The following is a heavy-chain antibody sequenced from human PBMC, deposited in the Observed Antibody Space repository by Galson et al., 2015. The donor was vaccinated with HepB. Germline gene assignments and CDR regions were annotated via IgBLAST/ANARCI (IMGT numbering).Heavy chain of an antibody. Sequence: SLRLSCAASGFTFSSYGMHWVRQAPGKGLEWVAIIWYDGSNKYYADSVKGRFGSSRDNSKKTLYLQKNSLRAEETAVYYCAREQNWKDDDYGMDVWGQGTAVTVSS. D-gene: IGHD1-1*01. J-gene: IGHJ6*02. CDR1: GFTFSSYG. V-gene: IGHV3-33*08. CDR2: IWYDGSNK. CDR3: AREQNWKDDDYGMDV.